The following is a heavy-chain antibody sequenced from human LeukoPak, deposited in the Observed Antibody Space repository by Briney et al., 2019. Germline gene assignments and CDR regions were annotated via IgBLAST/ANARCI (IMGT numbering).Heavy chain of an antibody. V-gene: IGHV3-7*05. J-gene: IGHJ4*02. CDR2: IKTDGSAR. Sequence: PGGSLRLSCAASGFTFSSYWMSWVRQAPGRGLEWVANIKTDGSARYYLDSVKGRFTISRDNAKNSLYLQMSSLRAEDTAVYYCVKEGGSGYGGHDWGQGTLVTVSS. D-gene: IGHD4-23*01. CDR3: VKEGGSGYGGHD. CDR1: GFTFSSYW.